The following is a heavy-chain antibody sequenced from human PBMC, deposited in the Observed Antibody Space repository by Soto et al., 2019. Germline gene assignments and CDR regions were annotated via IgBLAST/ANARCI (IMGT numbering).Heavy chain of an antibody. J-gene: IGHJ5*01. Sequence: QVQVVQSGDEVKKPGASVKVSCKASGYTFTSYGISWVRQAPGHGLEWMGWINGYNGNANYAQKLQGRLTETTDISSSTVYIELRRLRSDDTAMYYCARDSGSWSAYHCFDSCGQGTMVTVA. CDR1: GYTFTSYG. CDR2: INGYNGNA. CDR3: ARDSGSWSAYHCFDS. D-gene: IGHD3-3*01. V-gene: IGHV1-18*01.